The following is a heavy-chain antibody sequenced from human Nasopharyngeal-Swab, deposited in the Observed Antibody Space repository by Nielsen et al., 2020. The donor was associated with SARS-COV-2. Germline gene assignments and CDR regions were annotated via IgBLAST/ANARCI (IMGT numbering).Heavy chain of an antibody. Sequence: GESLKISCAASGFTFSSYSMNWVRQAPGKGLEWVSYISSSSSTIYYADSVKGRFTISRDNAKNSLYLQMNSLRPEDTALYYCAKDPARIVGAPTAAFDFWGQGTLVTVSS. CDR3: AKDPARIVGAPTAAFDF. V-gene: IGHV3-48*04. CDR1: GFTFSSYS. J-gene: IGHJ4*02. D-gene: IGHD1-26*01. CDR2: ISSSSSTI.